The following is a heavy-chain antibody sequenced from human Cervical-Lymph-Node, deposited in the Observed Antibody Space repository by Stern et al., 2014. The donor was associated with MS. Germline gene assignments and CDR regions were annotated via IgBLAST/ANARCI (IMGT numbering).Heavy chain of an antibody. J-gene: IGHJ5*02. V-gene: IGHV4-30-4*08. CDR3: ASANCSSTSCPNWFDP. CDR2: IYYSGSA. Sequence: QVQLQESGPGLVQPSQTLSLTCTVSGGSISSCDYYWIWLRPPPGKGLEWIGYIYYSGSAYYNPSLKSRVPISVATSKNQFSMNLSSVTAADAAVYYCASANCSSTSCPNWFDPWGQGTLVTVSS. CDR1: GGSISSCDYY. D-gene: IGHD2-2*01.